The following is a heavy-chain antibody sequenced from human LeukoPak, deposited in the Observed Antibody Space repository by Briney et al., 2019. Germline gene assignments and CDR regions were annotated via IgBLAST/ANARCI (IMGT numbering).Heavy chain of an antibody. CDR2: ISSSSYI. Sequence: PGGSLRLSCAASGFTFSSYSMNWVRQAPGKGLEWVSSISSSSYIYYADSVKGRFTISRDNAKNSLYLQMNSLRAEDRAVYYCARDLDDGVCSGGSCYSAIGFDYWGQGTLVTVSS. J-gene: IGHJ4*02. V-gene: IGHV3-21*01. CDR3: ARDLDDGVCSGGSCYSAIGFDY. CDR1: GFTFSSYS. D-gene: IGHD2-15*01.